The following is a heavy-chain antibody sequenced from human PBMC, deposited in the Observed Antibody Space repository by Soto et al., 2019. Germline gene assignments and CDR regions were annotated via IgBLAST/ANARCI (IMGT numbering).Heavy chain of an antibody. Sequence: SETLSLTCAVYGGSFSGYYWSWIRQPPGKGLEWIGEINHSGSTNYNPSLKSRVTISVDTSKNQFSLKLSSVTAADTAVYYCARGPSIAARYYYYYYYMDVWGKGTTVTVSS. J-gene: IGHJ6*03. CDR3: ARGPSIAARYYYYYYYMDV. CDR2: INHSGST. CDR1: GGSFSGYY. D-gene: IGHD6-6*01. V-gene: IGHV4-34*01.